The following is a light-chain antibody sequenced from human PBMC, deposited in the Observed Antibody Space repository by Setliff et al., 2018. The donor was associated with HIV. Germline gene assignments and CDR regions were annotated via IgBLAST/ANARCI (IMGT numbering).Light chain of an antibody. CDR2: DVS. CDR3: CSYTSSLTYV. Sequence: ALTQPRSVSGSPGQSVTIPCTGTSSDVGSYNFVTWYQQHPGKVPKLIIYDVSRRPSGVSSRFSGSKSGNTASLTISGLQAEDQADYYCCSYTSSLTYVFGTGTKVTVL. J-gene: IGLJ1*01. CDR1: SSDVGSYNF. V-gene: IGLV2-11*01.